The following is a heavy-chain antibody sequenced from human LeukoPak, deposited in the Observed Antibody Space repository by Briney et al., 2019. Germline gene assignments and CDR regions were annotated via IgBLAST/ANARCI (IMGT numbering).Heavy chain of an antibody. Sequence: ETLSLTCTVSGGSINSSDYYWGWIRQPPGKGLEWIGSIYYSGSAYYNPSLKSRVTISVDTSKNQFSLKLSSVTAADTAVYYCARKKATLRYFFPLHAFDIWGQGTMVTVSS. D-gene: IGHD3-9*01. CDR1: GGSINSSDYY. V-gene: IGHV4-39*07. CDR3: ARKKATLRYFFPLHAFDI. J-gene: IGHJ3*02. CDR2: IYYSGSA.